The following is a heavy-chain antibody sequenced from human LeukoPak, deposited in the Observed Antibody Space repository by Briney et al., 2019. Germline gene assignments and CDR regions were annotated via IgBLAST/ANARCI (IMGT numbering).Heavy chain of an antibody. CDR3: ARDKGASGWYGGDFDY. Sequence: GASVKVSCKASGYTFTSYGISWVRQAPGQGLEWMGWISVDNGNTNYAQKLQGRVTMTTDTSTSTAYMELRSLRSDDTAVYYCARDKGASGWYGGDFDYWGQGTLVIVSS. CDR1: GYTFTSYG. V-gene: IGHV1-18*01. CDR2: ISVDNGNT. J-gene: IGHJ4*02. D-gene: IGHD6-19*01.